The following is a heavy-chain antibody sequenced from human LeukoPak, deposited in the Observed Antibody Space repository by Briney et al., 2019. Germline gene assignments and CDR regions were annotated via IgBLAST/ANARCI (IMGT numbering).Heavy chain of an antibody. Sequence: SVKVSCKASGGTFSSYAISWVRQAPGQGLEWMGRIIPILGIANYAQKFQGRVTITADKSTSTAYMELSSLRSEDTAVYYCATTFRSESAFDIWGQGTMVTVSS. CDR2: IIPILGIA. CDR1: GGTFSSYA. D-gene: IGHD2/OR15-2a*01. J-gene: IGHJ3*02. V-gene: IGHV1-69*04. CDR3: ATTFRSESAFDI.